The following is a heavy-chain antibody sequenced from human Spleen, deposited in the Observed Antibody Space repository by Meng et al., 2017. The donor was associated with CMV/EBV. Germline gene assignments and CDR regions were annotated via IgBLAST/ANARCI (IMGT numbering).Heavy chain of an antibody. CDR2: IKQDGGEK. CDR3: ARDFEYSSSMWFDP. J-gene: IGHJ5*02. D-gene: IGHD6-6*01. CDR1: GFTVSSYW. Sequence: GGSLRLSCAASGFTVSSYWLSWVRQAPGRGLEWVANIKQDGGEKYYVDSVKGRFTISRDNAKNSLYLQMNSLRAEDTAVYYCARDFEYSSSMWFDPWGQGTLVTVSS. V-gene: IGHV3-7*01.